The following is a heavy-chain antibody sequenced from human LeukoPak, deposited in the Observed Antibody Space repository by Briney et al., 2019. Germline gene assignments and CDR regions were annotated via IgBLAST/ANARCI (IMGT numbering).Heavy chain of an antibody. CDR1: GYSFTNYW. CDR2: IYPGDSDT. Sequence: GESLKISCKGSGYSFTNYWIGWVRQMPGKGLEWMGIIYPGDSDTRYNPSFQGQVTISADKSITTAYLQWSSLKASDTAMYYCARPYGSGTLYIDYWGQGTLVTVSS. J-gene: IGHJ4*02. D-gene: IGHD3-10*01. CDR3: ARPYGSGTLYIDY. V-gene: IGHV5-51*01.